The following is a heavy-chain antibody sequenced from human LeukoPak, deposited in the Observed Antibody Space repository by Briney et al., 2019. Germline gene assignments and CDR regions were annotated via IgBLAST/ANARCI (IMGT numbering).Heavy chain of an antibody. V-gene: IGHV3-23*01. J-gene: IGHJ3*02. Sequence: PGGSLRLSCTVSGFSLSSYAMSWVRRAPGKGLEWVSATSSSDDGKYYADSVRGRFTISRDNSKNTLYLQMNSLRADDTAVYYCAGLDAAMPDAFDIWGQGTTVTVSS. CDR3: AGLDAAMPDAFDI. CDR2: TSSSDDGK. CDR1: GFSLSSYA. D-gene: IGHD5-18*01.